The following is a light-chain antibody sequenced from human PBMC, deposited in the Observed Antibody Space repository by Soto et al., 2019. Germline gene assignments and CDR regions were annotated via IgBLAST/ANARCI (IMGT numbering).Light chain of an antibody. CDR2: NAT. Sequence: ENVLTQSPGTLSFSPGERDTLSCRASQSITGNQLAWYRQKPGQPPRLLIYNATHRATGIPDRFSGSGSGTDFTLTISRLEPEDFAVYHCQQYGSLQLTFGQWTRVEMK. J-gene: IGKJ1*01. CDR1: QSITGNQ. V-gene: IGKV3-20*01. CDR3: QQYGSLQLT.